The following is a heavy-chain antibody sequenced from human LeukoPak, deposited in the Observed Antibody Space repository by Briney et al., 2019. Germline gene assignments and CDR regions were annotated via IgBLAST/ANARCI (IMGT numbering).Heavy chain of an antibody. J-gene: IGHJ4*02. D-gene: IGHD3-10*01. CDR2: IYYSGST. Sequence: MSSETLSLTCTVSGGSISNYYWSWIRQPPGKGLEWIGYIYYSGSTNYNPSLKSRVTISVDTSKNQFSLKLSSVTAADTAVYYCAREGHYYGSGSYWTIDYWGQGTLVTVSS. CDR1: GGSISNYY. V-gene: IGHV4-59*01. CDR3: AREGHYYGSGSYWTIDY.